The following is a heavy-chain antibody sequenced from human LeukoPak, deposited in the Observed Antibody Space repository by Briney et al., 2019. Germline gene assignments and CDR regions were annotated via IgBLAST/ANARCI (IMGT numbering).Heavy chain of an antibody. CDR2: ISYDGSNK. V-gene: IGHV3-30*04. J-gene: IGHJ4*02. CDR1: GFTFSSYA. D-gene: IGHD3-10*01. CDR3: ARDPLGFGELSYFDY. Sequence: GGSLRLSCAASGFTFSSYAMHWVRQAPGKVLEWVAVISYDGSNKYYADSVKGRFTISRDNSKNTLYLQMNSLRAEDTAVYYCARDPLGFGELSYFDYWGRGTLVTVSS.